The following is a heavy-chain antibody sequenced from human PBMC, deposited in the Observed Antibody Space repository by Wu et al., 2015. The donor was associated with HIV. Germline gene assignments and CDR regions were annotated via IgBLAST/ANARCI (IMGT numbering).Heavy chain of an antibody. CDR2: MNPNSGNT. CDR3: ARGLDIVATQYIHYYYYMDV. V-gene: IGHV1-8*03. J-gene: IGHJ6*03. D-gene: IGHD5-12*01. Sequence: QVQLVQSGAEVKKPGASVKVSCKASGYTFTSYDINWVRQATGQGLEWMGWMNPNSGNTGYAQKFQGRVTITRNTSISTAYMELSSLRSEDMAVYYCARGLDIVATQYIHYYYYMDVVGERDRRSPS. CDR1: GYTFTSYD.